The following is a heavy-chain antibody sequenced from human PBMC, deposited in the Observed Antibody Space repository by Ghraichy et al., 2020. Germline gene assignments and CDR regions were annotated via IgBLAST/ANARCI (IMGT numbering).Heavy chain of an antibody. Sequence: SGPTLVKPTQTLTLTCTFSGFSLSTSGVGVGWIRQPPGKALEWLALIYWNDDKRYSPSLKSRLTITKDTSKNKVVLTMTNMDPVDTATYYCAREFGKSPFYYYYMDVWGKGTTVTVSS. V-gene: IGHV2-5*01. D-gene: IGHD3-10*01. J-gene: IGHJ6*03. CDR3: AREFGKSPFYYYYMDV. CDR1: GFSLSTSGVG. CDR2: IYWNDDK.